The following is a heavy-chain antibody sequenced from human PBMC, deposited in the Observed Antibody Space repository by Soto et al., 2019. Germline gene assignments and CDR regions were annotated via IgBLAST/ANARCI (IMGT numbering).Heavy chain of an antibody. Sequence: PGGSLRLSCAASGFIFKMYWMHWVRQSPGKGLVWISRIYNDGTYSDYADSARGRFTISRDNVNDTLYLQMNNLRAEDSGLYYCTRGPRPIATGTGAYWGRGTQVTVSS. CDR1: GFIFKMYW. J-gene: IGHJ4*02. CDR3: TRGPRPIATGTGAY. V-gene: IGHV3-74*01. D-gene: IGHD3-10*01. CDR2: IYNDGTYS.